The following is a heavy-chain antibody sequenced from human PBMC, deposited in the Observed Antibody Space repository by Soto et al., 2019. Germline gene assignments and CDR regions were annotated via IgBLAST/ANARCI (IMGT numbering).Heavy chain of an antibody. Sequence: LRLSCATSGFTFHDYAMSWVRQAPGKGLEWVSAIAFTGSATYYADSVKGRFTISRDNSKNTLYLQMNSLRAEDTAVYYCAKGITQPFIAAATRAGYWGQGTLVTVSS. J-gene: IGHJ4*02. V-gene: IGHV3-23*05. D-gene: IGHD6-13*01. CDR3: AKGITQPFIAAATRAGY. CDR1: GFTFHDYA. CDR2: IAFTGSAT.